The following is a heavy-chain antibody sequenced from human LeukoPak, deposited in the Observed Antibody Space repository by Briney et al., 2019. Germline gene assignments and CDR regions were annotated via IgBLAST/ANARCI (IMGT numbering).Heavy chain of an antibody. V-gene: IGHV4-34*01. CDR1: GGSFSGYY. J-gene: IGHJ6*02. Sequence: PSETLSLTCAVYGGSFSGYYWSWIRQPPGKGLEWIGEINRSGSTNYNPSLKSRVTISVDTSKNQFSLKLSSVTAADTAVYYCAGYSSYYYYGMDVWGQGTTVTVSS. CDR2: INRSGST. D-gene: IGHD6-6*01. CDR3: AGYSSYYYYGMDV.